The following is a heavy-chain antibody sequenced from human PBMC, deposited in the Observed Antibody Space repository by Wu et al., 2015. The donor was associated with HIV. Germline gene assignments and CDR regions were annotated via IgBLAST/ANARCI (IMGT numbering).Heavy chain of an antibody. Sequence: VQLVQSGAEVKKPGASVKVSCKTSGFSFTTYGITWVRQAPGQGLEWMGWISAYNGNTKYAQKLQGRVTVTRDTSTSTAYMELRSLRSDDTAVYFCARGGWEIDYWGQGTLVTVSS. D-gene: IGHD6-19*01. CDR2: ISAYNGNT. CDR3: ARGGWEIDY. J-gene: IGHJ4*02. CDR1: GFSFTTYG. V-gene: IGHV1-18*04.